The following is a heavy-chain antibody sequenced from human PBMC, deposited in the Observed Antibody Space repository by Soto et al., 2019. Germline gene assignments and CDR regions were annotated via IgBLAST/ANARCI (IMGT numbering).Heavy chain of an antibody. D-gene: IGHD3-10*01. Sequence: EVQLVESGGGLVQPGGSLRLSCAASGFTFSSYWMHWVRQAPGKGLVWVSRINSDGSSTSYADSVKGRFTISRDNAKNTLYLQMNSLRAEDTAVYYCAREGSASITMVRGGPGPQSFDYWGQGTLVTVSS. CDR3: AREGSASITMVRGGPGPQSFDY. V-gene: IGHV3-74*01. CDR1: GFTFSSYW. CDR2: INSDGSST. J-gene: IGHJ4*02.